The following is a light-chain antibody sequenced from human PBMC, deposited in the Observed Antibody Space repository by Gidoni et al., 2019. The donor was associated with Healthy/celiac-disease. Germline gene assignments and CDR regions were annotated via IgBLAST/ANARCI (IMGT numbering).Light chain of an antibody. V-gene: IGLV2-23*02. Sequence: QSALTQPASVSGSPGQSITISCTGTSRDVGSYNLVSWYQQHPGKAPKLMIYEVRKRPSGVSNRFSGSKSGNTASLTISGLQAEDEADYYCCSYAGSSTFNWVFGGGTKLTVL. CDR1: SRDVGSYNL. CDR3: CSYAGSSTFNWV. J-gene: IGLJ3*02. CDR2: EVR.